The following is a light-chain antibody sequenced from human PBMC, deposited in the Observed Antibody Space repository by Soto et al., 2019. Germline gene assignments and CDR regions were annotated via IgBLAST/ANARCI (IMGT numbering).Light chain of an antibody. Sequence: QAVVTQEPSLTVSPGGTVTLTCASSTGAVTSGYYPNWFQQKPGQAPRARIYSTINKHSWTPARFSGSLLGGKAALTLSGVQPEDEAEYYCLIYYGGAQVFGGGTKLTVL. CDR1: TGAVTSGYY. CDR3: LIYYGGAQV. CDR2: STI. J-gene: IGLJ2*01. V-gene: IGLV7-43*01.